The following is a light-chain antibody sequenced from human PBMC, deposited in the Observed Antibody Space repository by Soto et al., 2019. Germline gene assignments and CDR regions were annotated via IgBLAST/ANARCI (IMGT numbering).Light chain of an antibody. V-gene: IGKV1-39*01. CDR2: AAS. CDR1: QSISSY. J-gene: IGKJ3*01. Sequence: DIQMTQSPSSLSASLGDRVTITCRASQSISSYLNWYQQKPGKAPKLLIYAASSLQSGVPSRFSGSGSGTDFTLTISSLQPEDFATYYCQQTYSTLTFGPGTKVDI. CDR3: QQTYSTLT.